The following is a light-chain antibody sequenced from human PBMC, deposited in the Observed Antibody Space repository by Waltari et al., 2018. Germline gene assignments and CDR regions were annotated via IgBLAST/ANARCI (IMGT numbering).Light chain of an antibody. V-gene: IGKV3-11*01. CDR2: NAL. CDR1: QSVHNY. Sequence: EIVLTQSPGTLSLSPGERATLSCRASQSVHNYLAWYQQKPGQAPRLLIYNALHRATGIPARFSGSGSGTDFTLTISRPQPEDFGVYYCQQRGNWITFGQGTRLEIK. CDR3: QQRGNWIT. J-gene: IGKJ5*01.